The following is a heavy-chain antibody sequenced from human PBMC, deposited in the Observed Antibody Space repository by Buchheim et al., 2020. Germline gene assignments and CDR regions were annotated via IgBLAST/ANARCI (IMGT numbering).Heavy chain of an antibody. V-gene: IGHV1-8*02. J-gene: IGHJ6*02. CDR1: GYTFTSYD. CDR2: MNPNSGNT. D-gene: IGHD3-3*01. CDR3: ARTVLRFLEWKSYYYYGMDV. Sequence: QVQLVQSGAEVKKPGASVKVSCKASGYTFTSYDINWVRQATGQGLEWMGWMNPNSGNTGYAQKFQGRVTMIRKNTISTAYMELSSLRSEDTAVYYCARTVLRFLEWKSYYYYGMDVWGQGTT.